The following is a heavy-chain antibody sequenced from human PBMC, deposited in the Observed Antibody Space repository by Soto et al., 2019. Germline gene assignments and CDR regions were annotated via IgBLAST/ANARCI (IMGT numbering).Heavy chain of an antibody. Sequence: QVQLVESGGGLVKPGGSLRLSCAASGFTFSDYYMNWIRQAPGKGLEWVSYISGSGTSIHYADSVKGRFTISRDNAKNSLYLEKNSLRAEDTAVYYWAGDEYSRSWASFDYWGQGTLVTVSS. J-gene: IGHJ4*02. CDR1: GFTFSDYY. D-gene: IGHD6-13*01. CDR2: ISGSGTSI. V-gene: IGHV3-11*01. CDR3: AGDEYSRSWASFDY.